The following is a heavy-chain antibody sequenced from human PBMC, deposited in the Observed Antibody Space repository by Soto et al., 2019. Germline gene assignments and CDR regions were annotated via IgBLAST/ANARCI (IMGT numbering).Heavy chain of an antibody. CDR1: GFTFSSYG. CDR2: ISYDGSNK. D-gene: IGHD6-13*01. V-gene: IGHV3-30*18. Sequence: GGSLRLSCAASGFTFSSYGMHWVRQAPGKGLEWVAVISYDGSNKYYADSVKGRFTISRDNSKNTLYLQMNSLRAEDTAVYYCAKDPSLGGWSSSWYPFGGYFDYWGQGTLVTVSS. CDR3: AKDPSLGGWSSSWYPFGGYFDY. J-gene: IGHJ4*02.